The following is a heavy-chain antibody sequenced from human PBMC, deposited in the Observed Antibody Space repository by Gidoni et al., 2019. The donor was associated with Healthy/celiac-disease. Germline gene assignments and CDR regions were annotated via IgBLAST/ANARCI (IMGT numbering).Heavy chain of an antibody. D-gene: IGHD3-3*01. Sequence: EVQLLESGGGLVQPGGSLRLSCAASGFTFSSYAMSWVRQAPGKGLEWVSAISGSGGSTYYADSVKGRFTISRDNSKNTLYLQMNSLRAEDTAVYYCAKDAITIFGVVIMLYFDYWGQGTLVTVSS. CDR3: AKDAITIFGVVIMLYFDY. V-gene: IGHV3-23*01. J-gene: IGHJ4*02. CDR2: ISGSGGST. CDR1: GFTFSSYA.